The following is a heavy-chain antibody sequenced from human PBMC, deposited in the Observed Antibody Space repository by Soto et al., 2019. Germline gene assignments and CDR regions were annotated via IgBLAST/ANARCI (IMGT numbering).Heavy chain of an antibody. Sequence: EVQLLESGGGLVQPGGSLRLSCVASGFSFSSYAMVWFRQAPGKGLEWVSVISARGGSSYFADTVKGRFPISRDNSKNLLSLEMNSLRAEDTAIYFCAKGSIEYSASVDNWGHGTLVLVSS. CDR3: AKGSIEYSASVDN. D-gene: IGHD5-12*01. V-gene: IGHV3-23*01. CDR1: GFSFSSYA. J-gene: IGHJ4*01. CDR2: ISARGGSS.